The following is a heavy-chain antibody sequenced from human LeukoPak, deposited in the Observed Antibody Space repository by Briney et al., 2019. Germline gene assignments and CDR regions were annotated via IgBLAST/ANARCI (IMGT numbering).Heavy chain of an antibody. Sequence: GGSLRLSCVASEFTFSDYAMSRVRQAPGKGLEWVSAISGSGGSTSYADSVKGRFTISRDNAKNSLYLQMNILRAEDTALYYCVRGGRFLDYWGQGTLVTVSS. CDR3: VRGGRFLDY. V-gene: IGHV3-23*01. CDR2: ISGSGGST. D-gene: IGHD3-3*01. CDR1: EFTFSDYA. J-gene: IGHJ4*02.